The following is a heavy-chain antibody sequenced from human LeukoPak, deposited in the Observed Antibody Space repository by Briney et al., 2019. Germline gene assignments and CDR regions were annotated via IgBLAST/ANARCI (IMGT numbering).Heavy chain of an antibody. V-gene: IGHV1-2*02. Sequence: ASVKVSCKASGYTFTGYYMNWVRQAPGQGLEWMGWINPNSGATKYAQRFQGRVTMTRDTSISTAYMELSRLRSDDTAVYFCARGFLMGMGDTFNIWGQGTMVTVSS. D-gene: IGHD2-8*01. CDR2: INPNSGAT. CDR3: ARGFLMGMGDTFNI. J-gene: IGHJ3*02. CDR1: GYTFTGYY.